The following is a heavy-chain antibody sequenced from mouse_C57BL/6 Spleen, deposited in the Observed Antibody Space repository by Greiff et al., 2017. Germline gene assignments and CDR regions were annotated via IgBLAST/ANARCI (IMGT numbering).Heavy chain of an antibody. Sequence: EVQLQQSGAELVRPGASVKLSCTASGFNIKDYYMHWVKQRPEQGLEWIGRIDPEDGDTEYAPKFQGKATMTADTSSNTADLQLSSLTSEDTAVYYCTTGRYETWFDYWGQGTTLTVSS. J-gene: IGHJ2*01. D-gene: IGHD2-10*02. CDR1: GFNIKDYY. CDR3: TTGRYETWFDY. V-gene: IGHV14-1*01. CDR2: IDPEDGDT.